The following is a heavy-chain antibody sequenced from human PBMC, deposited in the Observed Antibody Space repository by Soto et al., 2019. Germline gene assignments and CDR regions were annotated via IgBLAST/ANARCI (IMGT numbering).Heavy chain of an antibody. Sequence: ASVKVSCKASGYTFTSYGISCVRQASGQGLEWMGWISAYNGNTKYAQKPQGRVTMTTDTSTSTAYMELRSLRSDDTAVYYCARDEAYKWNDGGWFDPWGQGTLVTAPQ. CDR2: ISAYNGNT. V-gene: IGHV1-18*01. D-gene: IGHD1-1*01. CDR1: GYTFTSYG. J-gene: IGHJ5*02. CDR3: ARDEAYKWNDGGWFDP.